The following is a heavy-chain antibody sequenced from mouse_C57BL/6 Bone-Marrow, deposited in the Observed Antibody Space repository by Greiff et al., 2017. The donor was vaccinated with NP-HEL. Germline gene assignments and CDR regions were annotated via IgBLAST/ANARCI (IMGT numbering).Heavy chain of an antibody. CDR3: ARQGITTVVATSYYAMDY. D-gene: IGHD1-1*01. J-gene: IGHJ4*01. V-gene: IGHV1-81*01. CDR2: IYPRSGNT. Sequence: VKLMESGAELARPGASVKLSCKASGYTFTSYGISWVKQRTGQGLEWIGEIYPRSGNTYYNEKFKGKATLTADKSSSTAYMELRSLTSEDSAVYFCARQGITTVVATSYYAMDYWGQGTSVTVSS. CDR1: GYTFTSYG.